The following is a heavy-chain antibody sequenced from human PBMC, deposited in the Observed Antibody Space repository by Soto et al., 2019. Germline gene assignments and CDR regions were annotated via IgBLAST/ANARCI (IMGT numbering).Heavy chain of an antibody. V-gene: IGHV1-69*04. D-gene: IGHD2-15*01. J-gene: IGHJ4*02. CDR2: VIPNLGVT. CDR1: GGTLGSYT. CDR3: ARDKGYCSDTSCPDFDY. Sequence: SVKVSCKASGGTLGSYTCSWVRQAPGQGLEWMGRVIPNLGVTNYAKKFQGRFTIVVDTSTSTAYMELNSLRYEDTVVYYCARDKGYCSDTSCPDFDYWGQGTLVTVSS.